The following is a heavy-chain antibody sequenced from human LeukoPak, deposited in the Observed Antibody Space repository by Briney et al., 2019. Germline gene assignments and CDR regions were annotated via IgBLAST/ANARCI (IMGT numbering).Heavy chain of an antibody. CDR1: GFTFSNYA. D-gene: IGHD5-18*01. CDR2: ISGSGGST. V-gene: IGHV3-23*01. CDR3: MKGAIWLPFEY. Sequence: WGSLTLSCAASGFTFSNYAISWARQAPGQGLEWVSAISGSGGSTYYADSVKGRFTISRDNSKNTVYLQMNSLRAEDTAVYYCMKGAIWLPFEYWGQGTLVTVSS. J-gene: IGHJ4*02.